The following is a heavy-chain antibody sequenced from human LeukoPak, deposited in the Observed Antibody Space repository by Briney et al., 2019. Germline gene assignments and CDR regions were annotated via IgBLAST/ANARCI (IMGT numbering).Heavy chain of an antibody. D-gene: IGHD3-16*02. Sequence: GGSLRLSCAASGFTFSSYAMHWVRQAPGKGLEWVANIKQGGSEKYYVDSVKGRFTISRDNAKNSLYLQMNSLRAEDTAVYYCASMWVIRGPFDYWGQGTLVTVSS. J-gene: IGHJ4*02. CDR3: ASMWVIRGPFDY. V-gene: IGHV3-7*01. CDR2: IKQGGSEK. CDR1: GFTFSSYA.